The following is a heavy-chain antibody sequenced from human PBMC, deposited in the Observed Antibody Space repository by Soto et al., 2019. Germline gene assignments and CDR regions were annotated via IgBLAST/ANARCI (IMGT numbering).Heavy chain of an antibody. V-gene: IGHV4-39*02. CDR2: IYYSGTT. Sequence: SETLSLTCTVSGGSISSSNYFWGWIRQPPGKGLEWIGSIYYSGTTYYNPSLKSRVTISGDTSKNQFSLKLSSVTAADTAVYYCARDNYGMDVWGQGTTVTVSS. CDR3: ARDNYGMDV. J-gene: IGHJ6*02. CDR1: GGSISSSNYF.